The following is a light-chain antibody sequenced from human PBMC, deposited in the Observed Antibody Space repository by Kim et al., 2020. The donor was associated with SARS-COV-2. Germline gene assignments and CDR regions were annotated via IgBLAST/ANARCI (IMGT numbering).Light chain of an antibody. Sequence: APGKTARITCGGNNMGVSRVRWYREKPGPAPVLVIYYDSDRPSGIPERFSGSNSGDTATLTISRVEAGDEADYYCQVWDSSSVHVVFGGGNQRTV. J-gene: IGLJ2*01. CDR1: NMGVSR. CDR2: YDS. CDR3: QVWDSSSVHVV. V-gene: IGLV3-21*04.